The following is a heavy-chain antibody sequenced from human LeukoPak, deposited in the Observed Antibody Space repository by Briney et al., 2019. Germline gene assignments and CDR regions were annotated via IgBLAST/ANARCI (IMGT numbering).Heavy chain of an antibody. D-gene: IGHD3-9*01. V-gene: IGHV1-18*01. CDR3: ARDEGLYFDWLQNNYYYYGMDV. CDR2: ISAYNGNT. Sequence: ASVKVSCKASGYTFTSYGISWVRQAPGQGLEWMGWISAYNGNTNYAQKLQGRVTMTTDTSTSTAYMELRSLRSDDTAVYYCARDEGLYFDWLQNNYYYYGMDVWGQGTTVTVSS. J-gene: IGHJ6*02. CDR1: GYTFTSYG.